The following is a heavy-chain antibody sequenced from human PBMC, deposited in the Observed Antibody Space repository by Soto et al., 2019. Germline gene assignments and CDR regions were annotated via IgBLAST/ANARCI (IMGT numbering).Heavy chain of an antibody. V-gene: IGHV4-34*01. CDR3: AGGRGVRGTIITTYYYYGMDV. D-gene: IGHD3-10*01. CDR2: INHRGSP. Sequence: SETLSLTCAVYGGSFSAYHWSWIRQPPGKGLEWIGEINHRGSPNYNPSLKSRVTMSVDTSKNQFSLKLSSVTAADTAVYYCAGGRGVRGTIITTYYYYGMDVWGQGTTVIVSS. CDR1: GGSFSAYH. J-gene: IGHJ6*02.